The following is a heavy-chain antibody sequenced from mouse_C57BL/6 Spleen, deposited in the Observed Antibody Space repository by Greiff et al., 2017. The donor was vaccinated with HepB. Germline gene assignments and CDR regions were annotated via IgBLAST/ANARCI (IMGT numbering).Heavy chain of an antibody. CDR3: ARKDYYGSSYYFDY. J-gene: IGHJ2*01. D-gene: IGHD1-1*01. CDR1: GFSLSTSGMG. CDR2: IYWDDDK. Sequence: QVTLKESGPGILQSSQTLSLTCSFSGFSLSTSGMGVSWIRQPSGKGLGWLAHIYWDDDKRYNPSLKSRLTISKDTSRNQVFLKITSVDTADTATYYCARKDYYGSSYYFDYWGQGTTLTVSS. V-gene: IGHV8-12*01.